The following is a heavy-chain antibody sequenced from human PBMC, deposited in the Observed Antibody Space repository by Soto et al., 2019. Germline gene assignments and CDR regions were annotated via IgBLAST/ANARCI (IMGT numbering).Heavy chain of an antibody. J-gene: IGHJ6*02. V-gene: IGHV4-61*01. D-gene: IGHD3-10*01. Sequence: SETLSLTCTVSGGSVSTGMKYWGWFRQPPGKALEFIGYMYKTGETLLNSSLKSRVTLSMETSKNQFSLTLSSVTAADTAVYFCMKAHESGDFLGMSVWGPGTTVTVS. CDR1: GGSVSTGMKY. CDR3: MKAHESGDFLGMSV. CDR2: MYKTGET.